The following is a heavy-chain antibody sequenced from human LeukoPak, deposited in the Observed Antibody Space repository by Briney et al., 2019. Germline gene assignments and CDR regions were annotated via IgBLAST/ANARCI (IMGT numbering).Heavy chain of an antibody. CDR3: ARAHLDLEWLLYDWYFDL. CDR1: GGSISSYY. Sequence: SETLSLTCTVSGGSISSYYWSWIRQPAGKGLEWIGRIYTSGSTNYNPSLKSRVTMSVDTSKNQFSLKLSSVTAADTAVYYCARAHLDLEWLLYDWYFDLWGRGTLVTVSS. D-gene: IGHD3-3*01. J-gene: IGHJ2*01. CDR2: IYTSGST. V-gene: IGHV4-4*07.